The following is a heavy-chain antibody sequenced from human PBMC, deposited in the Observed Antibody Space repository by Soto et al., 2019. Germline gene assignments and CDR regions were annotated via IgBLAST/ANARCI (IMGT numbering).Heavy chain of an antibody. CDR3: ARVVRGVVNWFDP. D-gene: IGHD3-10*01. J-gene: IGHJ5*02. CDR1: GDTFTNFG. CDR2: IATYNSNR. V-gene: IGHV1-18*01. Sequence: HLVQSGPEVKKPGASITVSCKTSGDTFTNFGLSWVRQAPGQGLEWMGWIATYNSNRNYAQKFQGRLTLTTDTSTSTATMELKNLGYDDTAVYYCARVVRGVVNWFDPWGQGTLVTVSS.